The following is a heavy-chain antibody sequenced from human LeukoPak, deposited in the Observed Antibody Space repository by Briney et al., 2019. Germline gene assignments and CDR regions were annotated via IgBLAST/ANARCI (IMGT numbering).Heavy chain of an antibody. J-gene: IGHJ4*02. CDR3: TRDPTSRAGFFDY. CDR1: RGSISTYY. Sequence: KTSETLSLTCTVSRGSISTYYWTWIRQPPGKGLEWIGYIYFRGTTSYNPSLKSRVTISVDTSKNVLSLNLKSVTAADTALYYCTRDPTSRAGFFDYWGQGIPVTVSS. D-gene: IGHD2-2*01. V-gene: IGHV4-59*01. CDR2: IYFRGTT.